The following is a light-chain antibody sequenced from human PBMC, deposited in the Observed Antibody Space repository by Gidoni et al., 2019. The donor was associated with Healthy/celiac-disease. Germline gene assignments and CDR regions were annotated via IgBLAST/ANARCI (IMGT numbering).Light chain of an antibody. CDR2: GNS. J-gene: IGLJ3*02. Sequence: QSVLTQPPSVSGAPGQRVTISCTGSSSNIGAGYDVHWYQQLPGTAPKLIIYGNSNRPSGVPDRFSGSKSGTSASLAITGLQAEDEADYYCQSYDSSLSGWVLGGGTKLTVL. CDR1: SSNIGAGYD. CDR3: QSYDSSLSGWV. V-gene: IGLV1-40*01.